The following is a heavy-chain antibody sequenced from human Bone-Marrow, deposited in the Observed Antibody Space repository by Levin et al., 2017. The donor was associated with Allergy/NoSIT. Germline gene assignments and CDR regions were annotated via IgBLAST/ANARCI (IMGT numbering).Heavy chain of an antibody. V-gene: IGHV4-61*01. Sequence: SETLSLTCTVSGGSVSSRHYYWNWIRQPPGKGLGWIGYIYSSGDTNYNPSLKSRVTISVDTSKNQFSLNLSSVTAADTAVYYCARDLYDALDIWGHGTLVTVSS. CDR1: GGSVSSRHYY. J-gene: IGHJ3*02. CDR3: ARDLYDALDI. CDR2: IYSSGDT. D-gene: IGHD5/OR15-5a*01.